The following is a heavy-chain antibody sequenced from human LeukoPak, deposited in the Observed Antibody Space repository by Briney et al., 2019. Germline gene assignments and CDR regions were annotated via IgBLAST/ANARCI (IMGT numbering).Heavy chain of an antibody. V-gene: IGHV4-4*02. Sequence: PSETLSLTCDVYGGSISRTNWWSWVRQSPGQGLEWIGEISLSGHTNYSPSLQSRVTMSLDESKNQVSLDLASVTDADTAVYYCSRESGAFSPFGCWGQGTLVTVHS. J-gene: IGHJ4*02. CDR3: SRESGAFSPFGC. CDR2: ISLSGHT. CDR1: GGSISRTNW. D-gene: IGHD1-26*01.